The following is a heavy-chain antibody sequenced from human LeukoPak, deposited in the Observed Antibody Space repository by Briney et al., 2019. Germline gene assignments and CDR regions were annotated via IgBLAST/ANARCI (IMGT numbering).Heavy chain of an antibody. CDR3: ARGGVAAKYYFDS. J-gene: IGHJ4*02. D-gene: IGHD3-10*01. CDR2: IYYSGTT. Sequence: SETLSLTCTVSGGSISPLYWSWIRQPPGKGLEFIGYIYYSGTTNYNPSLKSRVTLSVDTSKNQFSLKLSSGTAADTAVYYCARGGVAAKYYFDSWGQGTLVTVSS. CDR1: GGSISPLY. V-gene: IGHV4-59*11.